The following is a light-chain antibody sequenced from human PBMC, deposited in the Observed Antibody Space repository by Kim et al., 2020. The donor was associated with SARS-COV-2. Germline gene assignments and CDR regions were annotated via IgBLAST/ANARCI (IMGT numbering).Light chain of an antibody. V-gene: IGLV3-19*01. CDR3: YSRHSSGYYWV. J-gene: IGLJ3*02. CDR2: AKD. Sequence: SSELTQDPVVSVALGQTVRITCQGDSLRSCYASWYQQKPGQAPVLVIYAKDSRPSGIPDRFSGSNSGNTASLTITGAQAEDEADYYCYSRHSSGYYWVFGGGTKVNVL. CDR1: SLRSCY.